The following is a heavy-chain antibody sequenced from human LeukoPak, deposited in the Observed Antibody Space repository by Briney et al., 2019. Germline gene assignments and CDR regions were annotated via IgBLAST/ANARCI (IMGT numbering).Heavy chain of an antibody. J-gene: IGHJ1*01. D-gene: IGHD3-22*01. Sequence: SVKVSCKASGFTFTSSAMQWVRQARGQRLEWIGWVVVGSGNTNYAQKFQERVTITRDMSTSTAYTELSSLRSEDTAVYYCAAGDYYDSSGYYARHWGQGTLVTVSS. CDR1: GFTFTSSA. CDR3: AAGDYYDSSGYYARH. CDR2: VVVGSGNT. V-gene: IGHV1-58*02.